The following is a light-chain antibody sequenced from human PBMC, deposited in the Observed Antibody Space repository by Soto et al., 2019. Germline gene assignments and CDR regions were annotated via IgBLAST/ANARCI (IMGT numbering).Light chain of an antibody. J-gene: IGKJ4*01. Sequence: IQLTQSPSSLSASVGDRVTITCRASQGIGSYLAWYQQKPGEAPKLLIYAASTLQSGVPSRFSGSGSGTDFALTISSLQAEDCATDYGRQLSSYPSTVGGGTKVEIK. CDR2: AAS. V-gene: IGKV1-9*01. CDR1: QGIGSY. CDR3: RQLSSYPST.